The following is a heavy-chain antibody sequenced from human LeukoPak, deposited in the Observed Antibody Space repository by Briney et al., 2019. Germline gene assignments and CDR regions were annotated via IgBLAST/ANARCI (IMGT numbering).Heavy chain of an antibody. D-gene: IGHD1-26*01. CDR1: GFTFSSYW. CDR3: AKAMGATLFDY. J-gene: IGHJ4*02. V-gene: IGHV3-7*03. Sequence: PGGSLRLSRAASGFTFSSYWMSWVRQAPGKGLAWVANIKQDGSEKYYVDSVKGRFTISRDNAKNSLYLQMNSLRAGDTAVYYCAKAMGATLFDYWGQGTLVTVSS. CDR2: IKQDGSEK.